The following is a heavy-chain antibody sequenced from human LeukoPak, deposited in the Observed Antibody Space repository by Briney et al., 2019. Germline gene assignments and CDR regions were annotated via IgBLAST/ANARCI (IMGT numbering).Heavy chain of an antibody. Sequence: ASVKVSCKASGYTFIDYYIHWVRQAPGQGLKRMGWINPKSGGTNFAQKFQARVTMTRDTSISTAYMELSRLRSDDTAVYYCATDSSYNSFDYWGQGTLVTVSS. J-gene: IGHJ4*02. D-gene: IGHD5-24*01. V-gene: IGHV1-2*02. CDR2: INPKSGGT. CDR3: ATDSSYNSFDY. CDR1: GYTFIDYY.